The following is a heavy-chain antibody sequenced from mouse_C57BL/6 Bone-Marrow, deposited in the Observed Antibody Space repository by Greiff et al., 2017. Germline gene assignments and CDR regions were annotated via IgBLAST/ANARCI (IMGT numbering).Heavy chain of an antibody. CDR3: ARRSYDYDGYYAMDY. V-gene: IGHV5-2*01. Sequence: EVQGVESGGGLVQPGESLKLSCESNEYEFPSHDMSWVRKTPEKRLELVAAINSDGGSTYYPDTMERRFIISRDNTKKTLYLQMSSLMSEDTALYYCARRSYDYDGYYAMDYWGQGTSVTVSS. J-gene: IGHJ4*01. CDR1: EYEFPSHD. D-gene: IGHD2-4*01. CDR2: INSDGGST.